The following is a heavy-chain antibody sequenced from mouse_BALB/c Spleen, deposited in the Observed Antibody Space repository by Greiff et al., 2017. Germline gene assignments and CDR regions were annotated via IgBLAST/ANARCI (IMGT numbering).Heavy chain of an antibody. Sequence: QVQLHQSGAELVRPGSSVKISCTASGYAFSSYWMNWVKQRPGQGLEWIGQIYPGDGDTNYNGKFKGKATLTADKSSSTAYMQLSSLTSEDSAVYFCARRGTVVDYYAMDYWGQGTSVTVSS. V-gene: IGHV1-80*01. CDR3: ARRGTVVDYYAMDY. J-gene: IGHJ4*01. CDR1: GYAFSSYW. D-gene: IGHD1-1*01. CDR2: IYPGDGDT.